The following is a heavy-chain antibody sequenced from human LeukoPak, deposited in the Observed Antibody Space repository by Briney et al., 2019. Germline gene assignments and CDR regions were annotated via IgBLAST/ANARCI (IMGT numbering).Heavy chain of an antibody. CDR2: IYYSGST. J-gene: IGHJ4*02. Sequence: SETLSLTCTVSGGSISSSSYYWGWIRQPPGKGREWIGSIYYSGSTYYNPSLKSRVTISVDTSKNQFSLKLSSVTAADTAVYYCARLLAGYSSGWYLDYWGQGTLVTVSS. V-gene: IGHV4-39*01. CDR3: ARLLAGYSSGWYLDY. CDR1: GGSISSSSYY. D-gene: IGHD6-19*01.